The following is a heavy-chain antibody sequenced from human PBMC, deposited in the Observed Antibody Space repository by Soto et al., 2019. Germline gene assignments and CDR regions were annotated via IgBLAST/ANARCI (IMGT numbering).Heavy chain of an antibody. CDR2: TIPIFGTA. D-gene: IGHD3-22*01. J-gene: IGHJ4*02. CDR3: ARVRDSSGYQLGF. V-gene: IGHV1-69*12. Sequence: QVQLVQSGAEVKKPGSSVKVSCKASGGTFSSYAVSWVRQAPGQGLEWMGGTIPIFGTANYAQKFQGRVTRTADETTGTVYEELGSVRSEGTVVCYGARVRDSSGYQLGFWGQGTLVTVSS. CDR1: GGTFSSYA.